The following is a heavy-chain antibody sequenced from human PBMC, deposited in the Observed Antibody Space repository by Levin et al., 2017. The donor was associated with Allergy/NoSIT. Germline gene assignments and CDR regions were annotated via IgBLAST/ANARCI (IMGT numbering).Heavy chain of an antibody. CDR1: GFTVSNNY. CDR2: IYKGGST. Sequence: GGSLRLSCAASGFTVSNNYMSWVRQAPGKGLEWVSVIYKGGSTYYADSVEGRFTLSRDNSKNTLYLQMNSLRAEDTAVYYCARDLGSQADYWGQGTLVTVSS. CDR3: ARDLGSQADY. D-gene: IGHD1-26*01. J-gene: IGHJ4*02. V-gene: IGHV3-53*01.